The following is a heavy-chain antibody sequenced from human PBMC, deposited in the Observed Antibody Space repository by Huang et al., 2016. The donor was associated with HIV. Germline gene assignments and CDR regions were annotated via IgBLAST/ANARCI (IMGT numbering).Heavy chain of an antibody. Sequence: EVQLVQSGAELKKPGESLKISCRGSGYDFSDYWIAWVRQMPGKGLKWMGNIYPDDSDAAYSQSFQGQVTISADKSINTAYLQWSSRRASDTAMYYCAIIFDSVNAFDVWGQGTMVSVSS. V-gene: IGHV5-51*03. CDR2: IYPDDSDA. J-gene: IGHJ3*01. CDR3: AIIFDSVNAFDV. CDR1: GYDFSDYW. D-gene: IGHD3-9*01.